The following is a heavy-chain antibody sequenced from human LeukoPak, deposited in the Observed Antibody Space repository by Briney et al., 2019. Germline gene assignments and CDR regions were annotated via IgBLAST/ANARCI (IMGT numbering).Heavy chain of an antibody. D-gene: IGHD3-10*01. CDR1: GFTFSSYS. V-gene: IGHV3-21*01. Sequence: PGGSLRLSCAASGFTFSSYSMNWVRQAPGKGLEWVSSISSSSSYIYYADSVKGRFTISRDNAKNSLYLQMNSLRAEDTAVYYCARAYGSGIHPLYYYGMDVWGQGTTVTVSS. J-gene: IGHJ6*02. CDR3: ARAYGSGIHPLYYYGMDV. CDR2: ISSSSSYI.